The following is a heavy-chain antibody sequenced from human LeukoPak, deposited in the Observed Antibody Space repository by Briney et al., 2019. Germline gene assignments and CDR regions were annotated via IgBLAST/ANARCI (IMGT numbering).Heavy chain of an antibody. D-gene: IGHD1-26*01. Sequence: PSETLSLTCTVSGGSISSGDYYWSWIRQPAGKGLEWIGRIYTSGSTTYNPSLTSRATMSVDTSKNQCSLTLSSVTAADTAVYYCARGVGGSYYIYDAFDIWGQGTMVTVSS. CDR3: ARGVGGSYYIYDAFDI. CDR2: IYTSGST. V-gene: IGHV4-61*02. J-gene: IGHJ3*02. CDR1: GGSISSGDYY.